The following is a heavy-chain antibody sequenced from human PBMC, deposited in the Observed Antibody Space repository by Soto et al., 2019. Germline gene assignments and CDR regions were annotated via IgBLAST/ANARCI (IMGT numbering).Heavy chain of an antibody. D-gene: IGHD6-6*01. CDR1: GGTFSSYA. J-gene: IGHJ4*02. V-gene: IGHV1-69*13. CDR2: IIPIFGTA. CDR3: AIAGSSSVYFDY. Sequence: GPPVKGSCKASGGTFSSYAISWVRQAPGQGLEWMGGIIPIFGTANYAQKFQGRVTITADESTSTAYMELSSLRSEDTAVYYCAIAGSSSVYFDYWGQGTLVTVSS.